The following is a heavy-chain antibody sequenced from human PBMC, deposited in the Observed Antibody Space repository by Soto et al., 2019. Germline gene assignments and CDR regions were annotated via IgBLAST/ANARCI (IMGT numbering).Heavy chain of an antibody. CDR2: IIPIFGTA. CDR3: ARAKYDILTGYYSEAFYFDY. J-gene: IGHJ4*02. D-gene: IGHD3-9*01. Sequence: ASVKVSCKASGGTFSSYAISWVRQAPGQGLEWMGGIIPIFGTANYAQKFQGRVTITADESTSTAYMELSSLRSEDTAVYYCARAKYDILTGYYSEAFYFDYWGQG. V-gene: IGHV1-69*13. CDR1: GGTFSSYA.